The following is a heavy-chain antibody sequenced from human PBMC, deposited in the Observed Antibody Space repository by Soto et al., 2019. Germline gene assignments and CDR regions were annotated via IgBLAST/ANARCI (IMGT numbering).Heavy chain of an antibody. CDR1: GYTFTSYY. CDR3: ARLWSSSSFYYYYGMAV. Sequence: ASVKVSCKASGYTFTSYYMHLVRQAPGQGLEWMGIINPSGGSTSYAQKFQGRVTMTRDTSTSTVYMELSSLRSEDTAVYYCARLWSSSSFYYYYGMAVWGQGTTVTVSS. D-gene: IGHD6-6*01. CDR2: INPSGGST. V-gene: IGHV1-46*01. J-gene: IGHJ6*02.